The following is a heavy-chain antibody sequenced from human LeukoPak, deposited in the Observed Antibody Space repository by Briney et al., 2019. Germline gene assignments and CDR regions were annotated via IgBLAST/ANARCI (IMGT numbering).Heavy chain of an antibody. V-gene: IGHV4-39*07. CDR2: IYYSGST. Sequence: SETLSLTCTVSGGSISSSSYYWGWNRQPPGKGLEWIGSIYYSGSTYYNPSLKSRVTISVDTSKNQFSLKLSSVTAADTAVYYCARVAYYYGSGSYSRTPNWFDPWGQGTLVTVSS. CDR3: ARVAYYYGSGSYSRTPNWFDP. D-gene: IGHD3-10*01. CDR1: GGSISSSSYY. J-gene: IGHJ5*02.